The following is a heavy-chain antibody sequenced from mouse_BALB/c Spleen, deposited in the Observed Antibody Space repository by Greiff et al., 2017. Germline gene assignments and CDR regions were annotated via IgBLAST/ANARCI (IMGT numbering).Heavy chain of an antibody. Sequence: QVQLKQPGSELVRPGASVKLSCKASGYTFTSYWMHWVKQRPGQGLEWIGEINPSNGGTNFNEKFKSKATLTVDKSSSTAYMQLSSLTSEDSAVYYCTRSRLAKGYFDYWGQGTTLTVSS. V-gene: IGHV1S81*02. D-gene: IGHD1-1*01. J-gene: IGHJ2*01. CDR3: TRSRLAKGYFDY. CDR1: GYTFTSYW. CDR2: INPSNGGT.